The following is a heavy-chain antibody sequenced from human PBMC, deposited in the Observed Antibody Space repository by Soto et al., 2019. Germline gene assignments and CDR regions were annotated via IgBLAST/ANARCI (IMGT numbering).Heavy chain of an antibody. Sequence: ASVTVSCKASGGTFSSYAISWVRQAPGQGLEWMGGIIPIFGAANYAQKFQGRVTITADKSTSTAYMELSSLRSEDTAVYYCARRGVTSMDFYYYYYGMDVWGQGTTVTVS. CDR1: GGTFSSYA. J-gene: IGHJ6*02. V-gene: IGHV1-69*06. CDR2: IIPIFGAA. D-gene: IGHD5-18*01. CDR3: ARRGVTSMDFYYYYYGMDV.